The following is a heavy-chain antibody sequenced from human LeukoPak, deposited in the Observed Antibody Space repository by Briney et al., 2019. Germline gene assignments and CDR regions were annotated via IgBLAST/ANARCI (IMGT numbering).Heavy chain of an antibody. D-gene: IGHD2-8*02. Sequence: PSETLSLTCAVYGGSFSGYYWSWIRQPPGKGLEWIGEINHSGSTNYNPSLKSRVTISVDTSKNQFSLKLSSVTAADTAVYYCARWGLVGFYFDYWGQGTLVTVSS. CDR3: ARWGLVGFYFDY. CDR1: GGSFSGYY. J-gene: IGHJ4*02. V-gene: IGHV4-34*01. CDR2: INHSGST.